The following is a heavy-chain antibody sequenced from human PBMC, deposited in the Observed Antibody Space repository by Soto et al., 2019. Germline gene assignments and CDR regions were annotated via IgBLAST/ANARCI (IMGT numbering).Heavy chain of an antibody. CDR3: ARDRGKLDWNLPVDP. D-gene: IGHD1-1*01. V-gene: IGHV3-33*01. CDR1: GFTFSSYG. CDR2: IWYDGSNK. J-gene: IGHJ5*02. Sequence: QVQLVESGGGVVQPGRSLRLSCAASGFTFSSYGMHWVRQAPGKGLEWVAVIWYDGSNKYYADSVKGRFTISRDNSKNTLYLQMNSLRAEDTAVYYCARDRGKLDWNLPVDPWGQGTLVTVSS.